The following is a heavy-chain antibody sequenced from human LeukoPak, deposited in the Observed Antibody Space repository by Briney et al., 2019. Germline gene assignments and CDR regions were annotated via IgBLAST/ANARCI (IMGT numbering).Heavy chain of an antibody. D-gene: IGHD6-13*01. CDR3: ARDWALAAAEDSY. V-gene: IGHV1-18*04. CDR1: GHTFTSYY. CDR2: ISAYNGNT. J-gene: IGHJ4*02. Sequence: ASVKVSCKASGHTFTSYYMHWVRQAPGQGLEWMGWISAYNGNTNYAQKLQGRVTMTTDTSTSTAYMELRSLRSDDTAVYYCARDWALAAAEDSYWGQGTLVTVSS.